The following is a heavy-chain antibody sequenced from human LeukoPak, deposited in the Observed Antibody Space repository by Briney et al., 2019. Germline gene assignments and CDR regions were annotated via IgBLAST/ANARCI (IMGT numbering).Heavy chain of an antibody. D-gene: IGHD6-13*01. Sequence: GGSLRLSCAASGFTFSSYAMSWVRQAPGKGLEWVSAISGSGGSTYYADSVKGRFTIFRDNSKNTLYLQMNSLRAEDTAVYYCAKGGYSSSWYSPFDYWGQGTLVTVSS. CDR1: GFTFSSYA. CDR2: ISGSGGST. V-gene: IGHV3-23*01. J-gene: IGHJ4*02. CDR3: AKGGYSSSWYSPFDY.